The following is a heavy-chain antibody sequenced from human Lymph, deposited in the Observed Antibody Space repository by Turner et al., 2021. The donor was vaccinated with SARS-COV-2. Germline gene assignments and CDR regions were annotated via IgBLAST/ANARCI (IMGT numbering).Heavy chain of an antibody. V-gene: IGHV1-2*02. CDR3: ARDSSSGWQFDY. CDR1: GYTFTGYY. CDR2: INPNSGGT. J-gene: IGHJ4*02. Sequence: QVQLVQSGAEVRNPGASVKVSCTASGYTFTGYYMHWVRQAPGQGLEWMGWINPNSGGTYYAQKFQGRVTMTRDTSISTAYMELSRLRSDDTAVYYCARDSSSGWQFDYWGQGTLVTVSS. D-gene: IGHD6-19*01.